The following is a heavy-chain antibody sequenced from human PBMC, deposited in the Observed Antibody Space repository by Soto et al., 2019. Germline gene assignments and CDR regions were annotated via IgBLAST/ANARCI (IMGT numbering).Heavy chain of an antibody. V-gene: IGHV4-59*01. D-gene: IGHD2-21*01. Sequence: PSETLSLTCTVSGGSISPFYWSWVRQPPGKGLEWIGYLYYSDNINYNPSHKSRVTRAVDASKNQVSLRLTSVTAADTAVYYGARVVGVAARTFDYWGQGTVVTVSS. J-gene: IGHJ4*02. CDR1: GGSISPFY. CDR2: LYYSDNI. CDR3: ARVVGVAARTFDY.